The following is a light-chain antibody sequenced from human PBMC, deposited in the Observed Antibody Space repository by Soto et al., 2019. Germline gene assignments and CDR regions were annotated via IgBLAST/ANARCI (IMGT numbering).Light chain of an antibody. V-gene: IGKV3-11*01. J-gene: IGKJ1*01. CDR3: QQRTDGWT. CDR1: QSVSSS. Sequence: EIVLTQYPATLSLSPGERATLSCRASQSVSSSLGWYQQKPGQPPRLLIYDASKRVTGIPARFSGSGSGTDFTLAISSLEPEDFAVYFCQQRTDGWTFGQGTKVEIK. CDR2: DAS.